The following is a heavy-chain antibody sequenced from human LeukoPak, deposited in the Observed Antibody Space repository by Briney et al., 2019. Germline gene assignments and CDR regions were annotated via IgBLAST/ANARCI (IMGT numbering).Heavy chain of an antibody. J-gene: IGHJ4*02. D-gene: IGHD3-22*01. Sequence: GASVKVSCKASGYTFTSYGISWVRQAPGQGLEWMGWISAYNGSTNYAQKLQGRVTMTTDTSTSTAYMELRSLRSDDTAVYYCARVGDYTYYYDSSGLIDYWGQGTLVTVSS. CDR3: ARVGDYTYYYDSSGLIDY. V-gene: IGHV1-18*01. CDR2: ISAYNGST. CDR1: GYTFTSYG.